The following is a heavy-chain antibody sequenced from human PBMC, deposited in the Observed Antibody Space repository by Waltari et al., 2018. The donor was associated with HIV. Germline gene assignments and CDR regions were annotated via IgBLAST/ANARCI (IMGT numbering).Heavy chain of an antibody. J-gene: IGHJ6*02. CDR3: VRGPNWQLGGLDV. CDR1: NASFDSYY. Sequence: GLVKPSETLSVTCAVYNASFDSYYWTWVRQAPGKGLEWIGEVEYDGQRFYNPSLQSRASAFLDASKRQFSLRLTSATAADTAVYFCVRGPNWQLGGLDVWGRGTTVIVSS. CDR2: VEYDGQR. V-gene: IGHV4-34*01. D-gene: IGHD1-1*01.